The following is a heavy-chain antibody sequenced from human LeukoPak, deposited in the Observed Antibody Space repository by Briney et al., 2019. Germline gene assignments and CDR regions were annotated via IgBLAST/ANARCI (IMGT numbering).Heavy chain of an antibody. CDR1: GDSVSSNSAA. V-gene: IGHV6-1*01. CDR3: CHSLSGRTGAFDI. CDR2: TYYRSKWYN. J-gene: IGHJ3*02. D-gene: IGHD2-21*01. Sequence: SQTLSLSCAISGDSVSSNSAAWNWIRQSPSRGLEWLGRTYYRSKWYNNYAVSVKSRITINPDTSKNQFSLQLDSVTPEDTAVYYCCHSLSGRTGAFDIWGRGTVVTVSS.